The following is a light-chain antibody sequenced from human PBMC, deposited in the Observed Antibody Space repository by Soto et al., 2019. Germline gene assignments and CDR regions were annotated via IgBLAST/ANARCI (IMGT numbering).Light chain of an antibody. Sequence: EIVLTQSPATLSLSPGARATLSCRASQSVRNDLGWYHQKPGQAPRVLIYSASNRATGIPARFSGSGSGTDFTLTITSLEPEDFAVYYCQQRTNWPPDFGGGTEVEMK. V-gene: IGKV3-11*01. CDR1: QSVRND. CDR2: SAS. CDR3: QQRTNWPPD. J-gene: IGKJ4*01.